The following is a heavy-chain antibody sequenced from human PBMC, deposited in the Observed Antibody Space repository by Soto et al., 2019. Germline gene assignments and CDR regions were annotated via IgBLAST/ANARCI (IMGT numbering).Heavy chain of an antibody. CDR2: IKQDGSEK. V-gene: IGHV3-7*01. CDR3: AKNNLYCSSTNCFVFDY. D-gene: IGHD2-2*01. J-gene: IGHJ4*02. Sequence: EVQVVESGGGLVQPGGSLRLSCAASGFIFSNYWMSWVRQAPGKGLGWVANIKQDGSEKHYVDSVKGRFTISRDNADNSLYLQMNSLRAEDTAVYYCAKNNLYCSSTNCFVFDYWGQGTLVTVSS. CDR1: GFIFSNYW.